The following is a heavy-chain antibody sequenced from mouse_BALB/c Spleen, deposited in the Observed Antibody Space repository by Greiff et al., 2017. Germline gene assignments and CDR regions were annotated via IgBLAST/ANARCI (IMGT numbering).Heavy chain of an antibody. CDR3: ARSTMITSHAMDY. CDR1: GDSITSGY. J-gene: IGHJ4*01. Sequence: EVQRVESGPSLVKPSQTLSLTCSVTGDSITSGYWNWIRKFPGNKLEYMGYISYSGSTYYNPSLKSRISITRDTSKNQYYLQLNSVTTEDTATYYCARSTMITSHAMDYWGQGTSVTVSS. V-gene: IGHV3-8*02. D-gene: IGHD2-4*01. CDR2: ISYSGST.